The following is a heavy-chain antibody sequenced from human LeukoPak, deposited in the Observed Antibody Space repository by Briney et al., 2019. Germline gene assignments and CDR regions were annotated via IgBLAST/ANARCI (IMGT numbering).Heavy chain of an antibody. CDR2: IYYSGST. CDR3: AREDYGGRFGY. V-gene: IGHV4-59*01. Sequence: SETLSLTCTVSGGSISSYYWSWIRQPPGKGLEWIGYIYYSGSTNYNPSLKSRVTISVDTSKNQFSPKLSSVTAADTAVYYCAREDYGGRFGYWGQGTLVTVSS. CDR1: GGSISSYY. D-gene: IGHD4-23*01. J-gene: IGHJ4*02.